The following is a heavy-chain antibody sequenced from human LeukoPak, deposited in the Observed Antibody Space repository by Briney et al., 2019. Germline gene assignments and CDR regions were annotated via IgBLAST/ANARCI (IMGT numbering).Heavy chain of an antibody. CDR3: ARHDTSGTYVDY. J-gene: IGHJ4*02. V-gene: IGHV5-51*01. CDR1: GYRFTSYW. CDR2: IYPGDSDT. Sequence: GESLKISCQDSGYRFTSYWIGWVRQMPGKGLEWMGIIYPGDSDTRYSPSFQGQVNISADKSISTAYLQWSSLKASDTAMYYCARHDTSGTYVDYWGQGTLVNVSS. D-gene: IGHD1-26*01.